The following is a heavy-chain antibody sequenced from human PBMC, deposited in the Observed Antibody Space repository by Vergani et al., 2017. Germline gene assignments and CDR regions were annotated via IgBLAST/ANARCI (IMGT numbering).Heavy chain of an antibody. Sequence: QVQLQQWGGGLLKPSETLSLTCVVNGGSFTSYHWTWIRQSPGEGLEWVGDSDHTGRPDYNPSLKSRHTMSVDNSRNQFSLTLNSVTATDTAIYFCARVNTETNGHLYYCYYMDVWGQGTAVTVS. D-gene: IGHD4-11*01. J-gene: IGHJ6*03. CDR3: ARVNTETNGHLYYCYYMDV. CDR1: GGSFTSYH. CDR2: SDHTGRP. V-gene: IGHV4-34*01.